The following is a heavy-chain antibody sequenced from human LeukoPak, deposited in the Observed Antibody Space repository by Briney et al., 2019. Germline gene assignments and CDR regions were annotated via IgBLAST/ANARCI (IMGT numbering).Heavy chain of an antibody. CDR1: GGSISSGSYY. V-gene: IGHV4-61*02. J-gene: IGHJ4*02. Sequence: PSQTLSLTCTVSGGSISSGSYYWSWIRQPAGKGLEWIGRIYTSGSTNYNPSLKSRVTISVDTSKNQFSLKLSSVTAADTAVYCCARARKGRGYSYLHFDYWGQGTLVTVSS. D-gene: IGHD5-18*01. CDR3: ARARKGRGYSYLHFDY. CDR2: IYTSGST.